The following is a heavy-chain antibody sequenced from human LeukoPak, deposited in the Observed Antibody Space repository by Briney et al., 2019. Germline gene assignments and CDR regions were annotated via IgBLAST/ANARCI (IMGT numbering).Heavy chain of an antibody. V-gene: IGHV4-38-2*02. CDR3: ARGGFTMVRGVISYYYYYMDV. D-gene: IGHD3-10*01. Sequence: SETLSLTCTVSNYSINSGYYWGWVRQSPGKGLEWIGRVYYSGTTYDNPSLKSRVTISVDTSENQFSLKLSSVTAADTAVYYCARGGFTMVRGVISYYYYYMDVWGKGTTVTISS. CDR2: VYYSGTT. CDR1: NYSINSGYY. J-gene: IGHJ6*03.